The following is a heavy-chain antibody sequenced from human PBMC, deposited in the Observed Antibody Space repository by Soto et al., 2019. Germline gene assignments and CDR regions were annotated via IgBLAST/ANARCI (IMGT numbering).Heavy chain of an antibody. CDR1: GLCLSRWA. CDR3: AKGRSYYYYYGVDV. Sequence: SRTLSCAASGLCLSRWAMGWFRQAPGKGLEWVSDIIDSGGSTYYADSVKGRFTISRDNSKSTLYLQMNSLRAEDTALYYCAKGRSYYYYYGVDVWGQGTTVTVSS. J-gene: IGHJ6*02. CDR2: IIDSGGST. V-gene: IGHV3-23*01.